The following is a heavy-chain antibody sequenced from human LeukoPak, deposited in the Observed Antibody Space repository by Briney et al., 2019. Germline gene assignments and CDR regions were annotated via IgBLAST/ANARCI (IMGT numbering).Heavy chain of an antibody. D-gene: IGHD2-21*02. CDR1: RFTFINYW. CDR2: ISSDGSRT. V-gene: IGHV3-74*01. CDR3: ARGDFVTPPPGDYLDS. J-gene: IGHJ4*02. Sequence: GGSLRLSCAASRFTFINYWMHWVRQGPGKGLVWVSYISSDGSRTDYADSVKGRFTISRDNAKNTLYLQMNSLRAEDTAVYYWARGDFVTPPPGDYLDSCGQGNLVTVSS.